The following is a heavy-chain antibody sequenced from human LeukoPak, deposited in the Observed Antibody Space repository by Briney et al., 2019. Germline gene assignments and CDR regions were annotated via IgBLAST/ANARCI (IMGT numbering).Heavy chain of an antibody. CDR3: ARQKYLRGPDVEYFDY. J-gene: IGHJ4*02. V-gene: IGHV1-46*01. Sequence: GASVKVSCKASGYTFTSYYMHWVRQAPGQGLEWMGIINPSGGSTSYAQKIQGRVTMTRDMSTSTVYMELSSLRSEDTAVYYCARQKYLRGPDVEYFDYWGQGTLVTVSS. CDR2: INPSGGST. CDR1: GYTFTSYY. D-gene: IGHD5/OR15-5a*01.